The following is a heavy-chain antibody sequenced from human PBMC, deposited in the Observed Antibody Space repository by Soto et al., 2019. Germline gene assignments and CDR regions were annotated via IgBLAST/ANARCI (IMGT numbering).Heavy chain of an antibody. V-gene: IGHV3-48*01. CDR1: GFPFSNHN. D-gene: IGHD1-1*01. J-gene: IGHJ6*03. CDR2: ISSSGDTM. CDR3: AKAPGPRPNEYYYYMDV. Sequence: PGGSLRLSCGASGFPFSNHNMNWVRQAPGKGLEWVSYISSSGDTMHYADSVKGRFTISRDNAKNSLYLQMNSLRAEDTAVYYCAKAPGPRPNEYYYYMDVWGKGTTVTVSS.